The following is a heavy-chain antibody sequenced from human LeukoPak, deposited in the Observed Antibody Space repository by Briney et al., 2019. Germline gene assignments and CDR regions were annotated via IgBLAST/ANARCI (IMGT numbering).Heavy chain of an antibody. D-gene: IGHD1-26*01. CDR2: IIPIFGTA. CDR3: ARAGGSYSYYYYYYYMDV. V-gene: IGHV1-69*06. Sequence: ASVKVSCKASGGTFSSYAISWVRQAPGQGLEWMGGIIPIFGTANYAQKFQGRVTITADKSTSTAYMELSSLRSEDTAVYYCARAGGSYSYYYYYYYMDVWGKGTTVTVSS. J-gene: IGHJ6*03. CDR1: GGTFSSYA.